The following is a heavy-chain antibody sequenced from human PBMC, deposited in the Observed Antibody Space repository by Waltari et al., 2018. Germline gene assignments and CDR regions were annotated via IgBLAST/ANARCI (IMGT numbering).Heavy chain of an antibody. D-gene: IGHD3-10*01. Sequence: QVQLVQSGAEVKKPGSSVKVSCKASGGTFSSYAISWGRQAPGQGLEWMGGIIPIFGTANYAQKFQGRVTITTDESTSTAYMELSSLRSEDTAVYYCARVVGSLQDEYYFDYWGQGTLVTVSS. CDR3: ARVVGSLQDEYYFDY. CDR2: IIPIFGTA. J-gene: IGHJ4*02. CDR1: GGTFSSYA. V-gene: IGHV1-69*05.